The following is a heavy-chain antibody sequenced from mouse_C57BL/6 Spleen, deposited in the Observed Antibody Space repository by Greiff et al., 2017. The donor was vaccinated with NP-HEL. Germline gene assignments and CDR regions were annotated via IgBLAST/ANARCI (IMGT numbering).Heavy chain of an antibody. V-gene: IGHV7-3*01. J-gene: IGHJ4*01. CDR1: GFTFTDYY. Sequence: EVQLVESGGGLVQPGGSLSLSCAASGFTFTDYYMSWVRQPPGKALEWLGFIRNKANGYTTEYSASVKGRFTISRDNSQSILYLQMNALRAEDSATYYCARYYDGYYVGYAMDYWGQGTSVTVSS. CDR2: IRNKANGYTT. CDR3: ARYYDGYYVGYAMDY. D-gene: IGHD2-3*01.